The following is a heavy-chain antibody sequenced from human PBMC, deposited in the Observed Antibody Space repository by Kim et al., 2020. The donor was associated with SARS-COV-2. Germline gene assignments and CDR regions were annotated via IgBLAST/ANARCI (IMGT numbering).Heavy chain of an antibody. Sequence: GGSLRLSCAASGFTFSSYGMHWVRQAPGKGLEWVALISYDGSSKYDADSVKGRFTISRDNSKNTLYLQMNSLRAEDTAVYYCAKDRNSGKYFRDYIDYWGEGPLVTVSS. J-gene: IGHJ4*02. CDR2: ISYDGSSK. CDR3: AKDRNSGKYFRDYIDY. D-gene: IGHD1-26*01. V-gene: IGHV3-30*18. CDR1: GFTFSSYG.